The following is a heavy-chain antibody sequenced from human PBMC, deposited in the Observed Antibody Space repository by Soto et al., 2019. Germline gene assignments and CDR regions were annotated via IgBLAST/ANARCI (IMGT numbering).Heavy chain of an antibody. Sequence: SETLSLTCTVSGGSISSYYWSWIRQPPGKGLEWIGYIYYSGSTNYNPSLKSRVTISVDTSKNQFSLKLSSVTAADTAVYYCARSIASSSWYFDAFDIWGQGTMVTVSS. CDR1: GGSISSYY. D-gene: IGHD6-13*01. J-gene: IGHJ3*02. V-gene: IGHV4-59*01. CDR3: ARSIASSSWYFDAFDI. CDR2: IYYSGST.